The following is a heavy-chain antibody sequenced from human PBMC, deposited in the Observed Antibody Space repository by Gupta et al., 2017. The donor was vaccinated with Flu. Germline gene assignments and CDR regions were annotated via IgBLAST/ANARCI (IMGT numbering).Heavy chain of an antibody. V-gene: IGHV3-23*01. CDR1: GFTFNNYA. Sequence: EVQLLESGGGLVQPGGSLRLSCAASGFTFNNYAISWVRQAPGKGLEWVSTVSGGGGSTYHADSVEGRFTISRDNSKNTLYLQMSSLRVEDTAVYYCAKDLRSLAILENFFDYWGQGTLVTVSS. D-gene: IGHD3-3*02. CDR3: AKDLRSLAILENFFDY. CDR2: VSGGGGST. J-gene: IGHJ4*02.